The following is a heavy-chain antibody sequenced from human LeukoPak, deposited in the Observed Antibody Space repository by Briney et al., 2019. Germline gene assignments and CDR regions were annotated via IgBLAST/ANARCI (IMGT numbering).Heavy chain of an antibody. CDR3: ARGPHQYYYGSGSYLNYYMDV. CDR2: MNPNSGNT. D-gene: IGHD3-10*01. J-gene: IGHJ6*03. V-gene: IGHV1-8*02. Sequence: GASVKVSCKASGYTFTSYYMHWVRQATGQGLEWMGWMNPNSGNTGYAQKFQGRVTMTRNTSISTAYMELSSLRSEDTAVYYCARGPHQYYYGSGSYLNYYMDVWGKGTTVTISS. CDR1: GYTFTSYY.